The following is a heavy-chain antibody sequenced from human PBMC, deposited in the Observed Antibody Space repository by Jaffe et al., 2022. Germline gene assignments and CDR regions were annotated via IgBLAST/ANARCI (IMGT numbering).Heavy chain of an antibody. CDR1: GYTFTSYG. V-gene: IGHV1-18*01. CDR3: AITPYLGYSSSSPLDY. J-gene: IGHJ4*02. CDR2: ISAYNGNT. Sequence: QVQLVQSGAEVKKPGASVKVSCKASGYTFTSYGISWVRQAPGQGLEWMGWISAYNGNTNYAQKLQGRVTMTTDTSTSTAYMELRSLRSDDTAVYYCAITPYLGYSSSSPLDYWGQGTLVTVSS. D-gene: IGHD6-6*01.